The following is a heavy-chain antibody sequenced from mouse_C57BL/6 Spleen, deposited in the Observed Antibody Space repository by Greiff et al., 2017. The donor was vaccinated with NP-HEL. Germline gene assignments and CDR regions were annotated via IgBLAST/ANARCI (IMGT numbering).Heavy chain of an antibody. CDR1: GYTFTGYW. D-gene: IGHD1-1*01. CDR2: ILPGSGST. CDR3: ASTTVVATRYFDV. Sequence: QVQLQQSGAELMKPGASVKLSCKATGYTFTGYWIEWVKQRPGHGLEWIGEILPGSGSTTYNETFKGKATFTADTSSNTAYMQLSSLTTEDSAIYYCASTTVVATRYFDVWGTGTTVTVSS. V-gene: IGHV1-9*01. J-gene: IGHJ1*03.